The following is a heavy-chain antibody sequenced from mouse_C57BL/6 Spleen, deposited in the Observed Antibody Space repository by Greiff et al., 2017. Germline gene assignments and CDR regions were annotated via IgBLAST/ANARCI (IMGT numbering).Heavy chain of an antibody. J-gene: IGHJ4*01. CDR3: ARQVRANYYAMDY. CDR1: GYTFTDYN. Sequence: EVQLQQSGPELVKPGASVKMSCKASGYTFTDYNMHWVKQSHGKSLEWIGYINPNNGGTSYNQKFKGKATLTVNKSSSTAYMELRSLTSEDSAVYYCARQVRANYYAMDYWGQGTSVTVSS. V-gene: IGHV1-22*01. CDR2: INPNNGGT. D-gene: IGHD3-2*02.